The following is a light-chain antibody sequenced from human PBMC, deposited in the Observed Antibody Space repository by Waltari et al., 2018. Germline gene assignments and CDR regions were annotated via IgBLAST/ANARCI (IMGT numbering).Light chain of an antibody. CDR2: DAS. V-gene: IGKV1D-13*01. CDR1: QGISSS. J-gene: IGKJ4*01. Sequence: AIQLTQSPSSLSASVGARVTTICRASQGISSSLAWYQQKPGKAPKLLIYDASSLESGVPSRFSGSGSGTDFTLAISSLQPEYFATYYCQQFNNYPLTFGGGTKVEIK. CDR3: QQFNNYPLT.